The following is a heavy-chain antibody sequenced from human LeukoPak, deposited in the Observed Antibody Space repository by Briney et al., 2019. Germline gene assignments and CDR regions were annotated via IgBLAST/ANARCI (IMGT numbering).Heavy chain of an antibody. V-gene: IGHV3-30*02. D-gene: IGHD3-16*02. CDR3: ARDRVIPPYYYYGMDV. Sequence: GGSLRLSCAASGFTFSNYGMHWVRQAPGKGLEWVAFIRSDGNVKYYADSVKGRLTISRDNSKNTLYLQMNSLRAEDTAVYYCARDRVIPPYYYYGMDVWGQGTTVTVSS. CDR1: GFTFSNYG. J-gene: IGHJ6*02. CDR2: IRSDGNVK.